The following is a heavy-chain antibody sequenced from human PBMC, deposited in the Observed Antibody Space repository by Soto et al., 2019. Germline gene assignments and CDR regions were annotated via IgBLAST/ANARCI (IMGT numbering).Heavy chain of an antibody. CDR1: GYTFSSYT. CDR3: ARVEAPFGESLH. D-gene: IGHD3-10*01. J-gene: IGHJ4*02. CDR2: ISPDDGNT. V-gene: IGHV1-18*01. Sequence: ASVKVSCKTSGYTFSSYTIAWVRQAPGQGLEWLGWISPDDGNTEYEQKFQGRVTMTADTLTNNAYMELRSLKYDDTAVYYCARVEAPFGESLHWGQGTPVTVS.